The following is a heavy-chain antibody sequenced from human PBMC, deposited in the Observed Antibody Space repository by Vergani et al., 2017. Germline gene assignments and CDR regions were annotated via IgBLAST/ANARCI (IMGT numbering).Heavy chain of an antibody. Sequence: QVQLVESGGGLVKPGGSLRLSCAASGFTFSDYYMSWIRQAPGKGLEWVSSISGNNDDVYYADSVKGRFTISRDNAKNSLYLQMNSLTAEDTAVYYCARSRYGDYSRYWGQGTLVTVSS. CDR3: ARSRYGDYSRY. CDR1: GFTFSDYY. J-gene: IGHJ4*02. CDR2: ISGNNDDV. V-gene: IGHV3-11*04. D-gene: IGHD4-17*01.